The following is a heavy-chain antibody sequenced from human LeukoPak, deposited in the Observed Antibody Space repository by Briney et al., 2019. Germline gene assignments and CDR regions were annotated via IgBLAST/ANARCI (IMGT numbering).Heavy chain of an antibody. CDR1: GFTFSSTS. Sequence: GGSLRLSCAASGFTFSSTSMNWVRQAPGKGLEWVSSISSSTSYIYYADSVKGRFTISRDNAKNSLFLQMNSLIPEDMAVYFCARSIEVAGTSWFDPWGQGTLVTVSS. CDR2: ISSSTSYI. D-gene: IGHD6-19*01. V-gene: IGHV3-21*01. CDR3: ARSIEVAGTSWFDP. J-gene: IGHJ5*02.